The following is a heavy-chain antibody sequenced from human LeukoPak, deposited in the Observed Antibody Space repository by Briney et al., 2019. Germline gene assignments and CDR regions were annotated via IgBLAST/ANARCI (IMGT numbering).Heavy chain of an antibody. D-gene: IGHD3-10*01. V-gene: IGHV3-30*18. CDR3: AKDLGFTYYYGSGRSYGMDV. CDR1: GFTFSSYG. CDR2: ISYDGSNK. Sequence: GGSLRLSCAASGFTFSSYGMHWVRQAPGKGLEWVAVISYDGSNKYYADSVKGRFTISRDNSKNTLYLQMNSLRAEDTAVYYCAKDLGFTYYYGSGRSYGMDVWGQGTTVTVSS. J-gene: IGHJ6*02.